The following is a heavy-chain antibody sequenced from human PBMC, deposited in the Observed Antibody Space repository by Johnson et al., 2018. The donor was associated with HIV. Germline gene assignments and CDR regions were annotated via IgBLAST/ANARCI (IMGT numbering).Heavy chain of an antibody. J-gene: IGHJ3*02. CDR2: LSYDGSNT. Sequence: QVQLVESGGGVVQPGRSLRLSCAASGFTLSNYGIHWVRQAPGKGLEWVALLSYDGSNTYYADSVRGRFTLSRDNSKNTVYLQMNSLRVEDTAVYYCARDLWVEVAGTGDDCFDMWGQGTMVTVSS. CDR3: ARDLWVEVAGTGDDCFDM. V-gene: IGHV3-30*03. CDR1: GFTLSNYG. D-gene: IGHD6-19*01.